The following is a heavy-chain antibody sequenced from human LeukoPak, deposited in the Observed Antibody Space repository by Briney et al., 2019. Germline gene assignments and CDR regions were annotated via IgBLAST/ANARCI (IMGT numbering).Heavy chain of an antibody. D-gene: IGHD2-15*01. CDR3: AKGRGYCSGGSCYSGFDY. CDR2: INSDGSST. J-gene: IGHJ4*02. V-gene: IGHV3-74*01. CDR1: GFTFSSYW. Sequence: PGGSLRLSCAASGFTFSSYWMHWVRQAPGKGLVWVSRINSDGSSTSYADSVKGRFTISRDNAKNTLYLQMNSLRAEDTAVYYCAKGRGYCSGGSCYSGFDYWGQGTLVTVSS.